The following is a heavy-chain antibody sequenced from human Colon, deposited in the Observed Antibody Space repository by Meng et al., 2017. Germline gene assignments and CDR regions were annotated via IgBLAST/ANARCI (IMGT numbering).Heavy chain of an antibody. CDR2: ISAYNGNT. D-gene: IGHD2-8*01. J-gene: IGHJ4*02. CDR3: ARDLYCTNGVCYPIGSDY. V-gene: IGHV1-18*01. Sequence: GESLKISCKASGYTFTSYGISWVRQAPGQGLEWMGWISAYNGNTNYAQKLQGRVTMTTDTSTSTAYMELRSLRSDDTAVYYCARDLYCTNGVCYPIGSDYWGQGTLVTVSS. CDR1: GYTFTSYG.